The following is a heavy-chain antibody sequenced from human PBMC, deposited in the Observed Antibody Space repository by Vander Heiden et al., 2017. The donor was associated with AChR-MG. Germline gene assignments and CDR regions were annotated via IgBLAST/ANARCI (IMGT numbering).Heavy chain of an antibody. J-gene: IGHJ3*02. V-gene: IGHV3-74*01. Sequence: EVQLVESGGGLVQPGGSLRLSCAACGFTFSSYWMHWVRQDPGKGLVGVSRINSDGGSTSYADSVKGRFTISRDNAKNTLYLQMNSLRAEDTAVYYCARDPTYYDFWSGYFYDAFDIWGQGTMVTVSS. CDR1: GFTFSSYW. D-gene: IGHD3-3*01. CDR3: ARDPTYYDFWSGYFYDAFDI. CDR2: INSDGGST.